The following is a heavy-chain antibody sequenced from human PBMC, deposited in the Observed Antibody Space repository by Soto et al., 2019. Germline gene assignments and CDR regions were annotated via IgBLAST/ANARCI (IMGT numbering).Heavy chain of an antibody. Sequence: QVQLQQWGAGLLKPSETLSLTCAVYGGSFSGYYWSWIRQPPGKGLEWIGEINHSGSTNYNPSLKSRVTISVATSKNQFSLKLSSVTAADTAVYYCARTRITGASPLGYWGQGTLVTVSS. CDR1: GGSFSGYY. CDR3: ARTRITGASPLGY. D-gene: IGHD1-20*01. J-gene: IGHJ4*02. V-gene: IGHV4-34*01. CDR2: INHSGST.